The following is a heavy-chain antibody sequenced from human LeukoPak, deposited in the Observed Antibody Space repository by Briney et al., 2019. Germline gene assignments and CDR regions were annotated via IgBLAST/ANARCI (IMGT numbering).Heavy chain of an antibody. D-gene: IGHD5-24*01. V-gene: IGHV3-7*01. J-gene: IGHJ4*02. CDR3: ARDGYKPGY. Sequence: GGSLRLSCAASGFTFTNNFMSWVRQVPGKGLEWVANIKQDGSEKTYADSVKGRFTISRDNAKNTLYLQMNSLRAEDTAVYYCARDGYKPGYWGQGTLVTVSS. CDR2: IKQDGSEK. CDR1: GFTFTNNF.